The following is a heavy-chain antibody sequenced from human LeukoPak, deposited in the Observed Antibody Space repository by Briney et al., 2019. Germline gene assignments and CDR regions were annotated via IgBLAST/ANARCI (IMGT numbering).Heavy chain of an antibody. Sequence: SETLSLTCTVSGGSISSSSYYWGWIRQPPGKGLEWIGSIYYSGSTYYNPSLKSRVTISVDTSENQFSLKLSSVTAADTAVYYCASDCSSTSCYDAFDIWGQGAMVTVSS. CDR3: ASDCSSTSCYDAFDI. D-gene: IGHD2-2*01. V-gene: IGHV4-39*01. CDR2: IYYSGST. CDR1: GGSISSSSYY. J-gene: IGHJ3*02.